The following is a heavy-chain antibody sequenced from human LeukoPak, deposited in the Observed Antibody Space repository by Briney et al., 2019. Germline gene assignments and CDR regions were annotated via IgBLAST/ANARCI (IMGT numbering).Heavy chain of an antibody. Sequence: QPGGSLRLSCAASGCTFSSYWIHWVRQAPGKGLVWVSRIYSDATYYADSVKGRFTISRDNAKNTLYLQMNSLRAEDTAVYYCARESYDSSGYYYGGGFDYWGQGTLVTVSS. J-gene: IGHJ4*02. CDR1: GCTFSSYW. V-gene: IGHV3-74*01. CDR2: IYSDAT. D-gene: IGHD3-22*01. CDR3: ARESYDSSGYYYGGGFDY.